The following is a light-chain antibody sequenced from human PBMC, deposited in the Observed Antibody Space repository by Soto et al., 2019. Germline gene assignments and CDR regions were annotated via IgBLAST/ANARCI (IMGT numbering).Light chain of an antibody. V-gene: IGKV1-39*01. Sequence: DLQMTQSPSSLSASVGDRVTITCRTSESTNRHLNWYQQKPGKAPKLLIYAASSLQNGVPSRFSGSGSGTDFTLTISNLQPEDFATYYCQQSYSTLSITFGQGTRLEIK. CDR1: ESTNRH. CDR3: QQSYSTLSIT. J-gene: IGKJ5*01. CDR2: AAS.